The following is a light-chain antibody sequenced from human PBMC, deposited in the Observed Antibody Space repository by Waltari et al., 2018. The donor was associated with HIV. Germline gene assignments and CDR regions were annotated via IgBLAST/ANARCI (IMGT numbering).Light chain of an antibody. V-gene: IGKV3-20*01. Sequence: EIVLTQSPGTLSLSPGERATLSCRASQSVSRSYLAVYQQKPGQAPRLLSYGASSRATCTPDRFSGSGSGTDFTLTINRLEPEYFAVYYCQQYDGSSTFGGGTKVEIK. J-gene: IGKJ4*01. CDR2: GAS. CDR1: QSVSRSY. CDR3: QQYDGSST.